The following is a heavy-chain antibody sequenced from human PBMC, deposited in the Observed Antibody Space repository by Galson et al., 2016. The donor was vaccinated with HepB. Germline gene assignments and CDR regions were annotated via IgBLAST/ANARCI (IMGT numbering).Heavy chain of an antibody. Sequence: SETLSLTCAVSGGSISSNAWWSWVRHPPGQGLEWIGQIFHSGRVNYTPSLASRVTISIDTSNNHFSLRLTSVTAADTALYYCARQYWGGPSDYWGQGTLVTVSS. CDR1: GGSISSNAW. J-gene: IGHJ4*02. D-gene: IGHD2/OR15-2a*01. CDR3: ARQYWGGPSDY. CDR2: IFHSGRV. V-gene: IGHV4-4*02.